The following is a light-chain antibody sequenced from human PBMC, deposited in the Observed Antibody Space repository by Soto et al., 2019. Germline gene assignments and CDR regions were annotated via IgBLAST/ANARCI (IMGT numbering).Light chain of an antibody. CDR1: QRISTF. CDR2: SAS. CDR3: QQSYSTPQT. V-gene: IGKV1-39*01. J-gene: IGKJ1*01. Sequence: DIQMTQSPSSLSAFVGDSVTITCHASQRISTFLNWYHQKPGKAPKLLIYSASYLQSGVPSNFSGSGSGTDFTLSIVTLQPEDFGTYFCQQSYSTPQTFGQGTKVDIK.